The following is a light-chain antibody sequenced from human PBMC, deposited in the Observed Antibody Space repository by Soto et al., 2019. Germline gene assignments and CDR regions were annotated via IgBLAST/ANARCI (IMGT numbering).Light chain of an antibody. CDR2: SNY. Sequence: QSVLTQPPSASGTPGQRVTISCSGRSSNIGSNTVNWYQQLPGTAPKLLIYSNYQRPSGVPDRFSGSKSGTSASLAISGLQPEDEANYYCAAWDGSLSGVVFGGGTKLTVL. CDR3: AAWDGSLSGVV. J-gene: IGLJ2*01. V-gene: IGLV1-44*01. CDR1: SSNIGSNT.